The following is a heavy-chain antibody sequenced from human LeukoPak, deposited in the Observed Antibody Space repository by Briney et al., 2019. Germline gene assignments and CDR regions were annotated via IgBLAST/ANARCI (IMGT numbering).Heavy chain of an antibody. J-gene: IGHJ4*02. CDR2: INPNSGGT. CDR3: ASLQYSSSPTDY. V-gene: IGHV1-2*06. CDR1: GYTFTGYY. Sequence: ASVKVSCKASGYTFTGYYMHWVRQAPGQGLEWMGRINPNSGGTNYAQKFQGRVTLTRDTSIRTAYMELSRLRSDDTAVYYCASLQYSSSPTDYWGQGTLVTVSS. D-gene: IGHD6-6*01.